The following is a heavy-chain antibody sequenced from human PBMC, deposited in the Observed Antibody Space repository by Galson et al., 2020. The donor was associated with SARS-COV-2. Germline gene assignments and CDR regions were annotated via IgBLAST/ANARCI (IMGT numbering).Heavy chain of an antibody. D-gene: IGHD3-10*01. J-gene: IGHJ4*02. CDR3: AKPYTYGSGSYYLHFDS. Sequence: GGSLRLSCAASDFSFSNYVMTWVRQAPGKGLEWVSRISGRGGNSYYADSVKGRFTISRDNSKNTLYLQMNSLRAEDTAVYYCAKPYTYGSGSYYLHFDSWGQGTLVTVSS. CDR1: DFSFSNYV. CDR2: ISGRGGNS. V-gene: IGHV3-23*01.